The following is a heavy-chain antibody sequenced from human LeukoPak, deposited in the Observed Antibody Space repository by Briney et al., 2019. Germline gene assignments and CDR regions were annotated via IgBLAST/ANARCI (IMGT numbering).Heavy chain of an antibody. D-gene: IGHD3-10*01. V-gene: IGHV4-31*03. J-gene: IGHJ5*02. Sequence: SETLSLTCTVSGGSISSGGYYWSWIRQHPGKGLEWIGYIYYSGSTYYNPSLKSRVTISVDTSKNHFSLKLSSVTAADTAVYYCARTYGSRHNWFDPWGQGTLVTVSS. CDR3: ARTYGSRHNWFDP. CDR1: GGSISSGGYY. CDR2: IYYSGST.